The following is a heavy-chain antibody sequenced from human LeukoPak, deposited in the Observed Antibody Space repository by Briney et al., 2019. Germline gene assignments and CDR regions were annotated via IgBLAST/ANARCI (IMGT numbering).Heavy chain of an antibody. CDR1: GFTFSSYR. V-gene: IGHV3-21*01. Sequence: GGSLRLSCAASGFTFSSYRMNWVRQAPGKGLEWVSSISSSSSYIYYADSEKGRFTISRDNAKNSLYLQMNSLRAEDTAVYYCARSDELYGSGSYSTNYYGMDVWGQGTTVTVSS. D-gene: IGHD3-10*01. CDR2: ISSSSSYI. J-gene: IGHJ6*02. CDR3: ARSDELYGSGSYSTNYYGMDV.